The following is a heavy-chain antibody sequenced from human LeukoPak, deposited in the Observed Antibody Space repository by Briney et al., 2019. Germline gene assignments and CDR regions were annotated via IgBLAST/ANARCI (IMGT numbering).Heavy chain of an antibody. Sequence: SETLSLTCTVSGGSISSYYWSWIRQPPGKGLEWIGNIDYSGSTIYNPALKSRVTMSVDTSKNQFSLNLTSVTVADTAVYYCAKGSSLGYYYGMDVWGQGTTVTVSS. V-gene: IGHV4-59*01. CDR2: IDYSGST. CDR3: AKGSSLGYYYGMDV. CDR1: GGSISSYY. D-gene: IGHD6-6*01. J-gene: IGHJ6*02.